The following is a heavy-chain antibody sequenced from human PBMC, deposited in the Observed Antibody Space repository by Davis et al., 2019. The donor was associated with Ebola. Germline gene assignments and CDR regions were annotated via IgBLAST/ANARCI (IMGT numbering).Heavy chain of an antibody. V-gene: IGHV3-30*02. CDR2: IRYDGSNK. CDR3: ASGYYLRYFDF. J-gene: IGHJ4*02. CDR1: GFTFSSYG. Sequence: GESLKISCAASGFTFSSYGMHWVRQAPGKGLEWVAFIRYDGSNKYYADSVKGRFTISMDISKNILYLQMNSLGAEDTAVYYCASGYYLRYFDFWGLGTLVTVSS. D-gene: IGHD3-22*01.